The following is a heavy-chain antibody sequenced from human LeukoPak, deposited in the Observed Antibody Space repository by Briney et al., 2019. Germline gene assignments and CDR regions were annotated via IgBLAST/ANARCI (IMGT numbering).Heavy chain of an antibody. V-gene: IGHV4-4*08. CDR3: ASVDTAMVIFDY. J-gene: IGHJ4*02. CDR2: IYTSGST. CDR1: GGSISSYY. D-gene: IGHD5-18*01. Sequence: PSETLSLTCTVSGGSISSYYWSWIRQSPGKGLEWIGRIYTSGSTNYNPSLKSRVTISVDTSKNQYSLKLSSVTAADTAVYYCASVDTAMVIFDYWGQGTLVTVSS.